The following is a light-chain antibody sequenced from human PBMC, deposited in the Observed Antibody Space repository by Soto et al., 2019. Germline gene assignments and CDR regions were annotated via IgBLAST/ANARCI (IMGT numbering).Light chain of an antibody. J-gene: IGKJ1*01. V-gene: IGKV3-20*01. Sequence: EIILPQSPDTLSLSPGARATLSCSASQTVSSNYLAWCQQRPGQAPRLLIYGASTRAAGIPDSFSGSGSGTDFTLTITRLEHEDFAVYYCQQYGTFGQGTKVDIK. CDR3: QQYGT. CDR1: QTVSSNY. CDR2: GAS.